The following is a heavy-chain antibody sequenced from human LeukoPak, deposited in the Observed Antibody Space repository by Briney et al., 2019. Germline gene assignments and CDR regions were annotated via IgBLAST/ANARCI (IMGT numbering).Heavy chain of an antibody. CDR3: AKDGERFLEWLLSFGYYYGMDV. D-gene: IGHD3-3*01. CDR2: ISGSGGST. Sequence: GGSLRLSCAASGFIVSNNYMNWVRQAPGKGLEWVSAISGSGGSTYYADSVKGRFTISRDNSKNTLYLQMNSLRAEDTAVYYCAKDGERFLEWLLSFGYYYGMDVWGQGTTVTVSS. V-gene: IGHV3-23*01. J-gene: IGHJ6*02. CDR1: GFIVSNNY.